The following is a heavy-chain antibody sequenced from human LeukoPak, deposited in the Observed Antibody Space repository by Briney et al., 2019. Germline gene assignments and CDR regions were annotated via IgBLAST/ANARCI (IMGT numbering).Heavy chain of an antibody. Sequence: GRSLRLSCTASGFTFGDHAMSWVRQAPGKGLEWVGFIRSKTYGKTTEYAASVKGRFTISRDDSKNIAYLQMNSLKTKDTAIYYCTRFVPYLDYWGQGTLVTVSS. J-gene: IGHJ4*02. D-gene: IGHD3-16*01. CDR2: IRSKTYGKTT. CDR3: TRFVPYLDY. V-gene: IGHV3-49*04. CDR1: GFTFGDHA.